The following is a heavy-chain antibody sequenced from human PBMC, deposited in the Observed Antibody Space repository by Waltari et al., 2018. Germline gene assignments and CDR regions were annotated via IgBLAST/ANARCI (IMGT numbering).Heavy chain of an antibody. J-gene: IGHJ4*02. CDR2: IYGDGTTT. CDR3: ARTVAGSFDH. V-gene: IGHV3-74*01. CDR1: GFTFGNCW. D-gene: IGHD6-19*01. Sequence: EVQLVESGGGLVQPGGSLRLSCAASGFTFGNCWMDWVRQAPGKGLVWVSRIYGDGTTTHYADSVKGRFSVSRDNAKNTLYLQMNSLRAEDTAVYYCARTVAGSFDHWGQGTLVNVSS.